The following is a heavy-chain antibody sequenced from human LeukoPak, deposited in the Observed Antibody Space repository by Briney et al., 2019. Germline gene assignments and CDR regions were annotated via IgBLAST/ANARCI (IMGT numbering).Heavy chain of an antibody. D-gene: IGHD4-17*01. J-gene: IGHJ6*03. Sequence: SVKVSCKASGGTFISYAISWVRQAPGQGLEWMGGIIPIFGTANYAQKFQGRVTITTDESTSTAYMELSSLRSEDTAVYYCARDRGALRNYYYYMDVWGKGTTVTVSS. V-gene: IGHV1-69*05. CDR1: GGTFISYA. CDR2: IIPIFGTA. CDR3: ARDRGALRNYYYYMDV.